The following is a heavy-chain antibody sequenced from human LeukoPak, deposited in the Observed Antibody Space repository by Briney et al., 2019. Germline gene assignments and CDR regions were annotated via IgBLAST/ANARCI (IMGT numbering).Heavy chain of an antibody. CDR3: ARAIVGYCSGGRCFRRFDP. J-gene: IGHJ5*02. CDR2: IYYSGST. V-gene: IGHV4-30-4*01. Sequence: SQTLSLTCTVSGDSISSGDYYWSWIRQPPGKGLEWIGYIYYSGSTSYNPSLKSRVTISVDTSKNQFSLKVTFVTAADTAVYYCARAIVGYCSGGRCFRRFDPWGEGTLVTVSS. CDR1: GDSISSGDYY. D-gene: IGHD2-15*01.